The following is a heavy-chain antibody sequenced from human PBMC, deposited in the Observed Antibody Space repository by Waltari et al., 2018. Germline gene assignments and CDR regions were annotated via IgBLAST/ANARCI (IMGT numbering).Heavy chain of an antibody. Sequence: EVQLVESGGGLIQPGGSLRLSCAASGFTVSSNYMSWVRQAPGKGLGWVSGIYSGGRTYYADSVKGRFTISRDNSKNTLYLQMNSLRAEDTAVYYCARDVSLPGYSSGWFDPWGQGTLVTVSS. J-gene: IGHJ5*02. V-gene: IGHV3-53*01. CDR1: GFTVSSNY. CDR3: ARDVSLPGYSSGWFDP. D-gene: IGHD6-19*01. CDR2: IYSGGRT.